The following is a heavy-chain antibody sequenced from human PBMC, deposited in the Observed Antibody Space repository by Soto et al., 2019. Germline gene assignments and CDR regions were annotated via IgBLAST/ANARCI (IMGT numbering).Heavy chain of an antibody. CDR2: IERYGSEK. V-gene: IGHV3-7*03. D-gene: IGHD4-17*01. Sequence: EVQLVESGGGLVQPGGSLRLSCEASGFDLNRYWMRWVRQAPGKGLEWVANIERYGSEKYYVDSVKGRFTISRDNADNSVFLDMNNLRVDDTAIYYCARVRATDYEIDYWGQGALVTVSS. CDR3: ARVRATDYEIDY. J-gene: IGHJ4*02. CDR1: GFDLNRYW.